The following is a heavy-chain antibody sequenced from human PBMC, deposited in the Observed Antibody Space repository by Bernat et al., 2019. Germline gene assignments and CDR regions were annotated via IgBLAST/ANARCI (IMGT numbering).Heavy chain of an antibody. CDR3: ARASTSDYGDYAWGFYFDC. Sequence: QVQLVQSGAEVKKPGASVKVSCKASGYTFTSYYMHWVRQAPGQGLEWMGIINPSGGSTSYAQKFQGRVTMTRDTSTSTVYMELSSLRSEDTAVYYCARASTSDYGDYAWGFYFDCWGPGTLVTVSS. CDR2: INPSGGST. D-gene: IGHD4-17*01. V-gene: IGHV1-46*01. J-gene: IGHJ4*02. CDR1: GYTFTSYY.